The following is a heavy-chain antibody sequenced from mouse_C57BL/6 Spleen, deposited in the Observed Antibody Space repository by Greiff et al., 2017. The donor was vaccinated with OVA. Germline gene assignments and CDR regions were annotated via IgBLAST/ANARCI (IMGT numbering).Heavy chain of an antibody. CDR2: ISSGGDYI. V-gene: IGHV5-9-1*02. J-gene: IGHJ2*01. D-gene: IGHD2-5*01. CDR1: GFTFSSYA. CDR3: TRGSDSNRNWAFDY. Sequence: EVKLVESGEGLVKPGGSLKLSCAASGFTFSSYAMSWVRQTPEKRLEWVAYISSGGDYIYYADTVKGRFTISRDNARNTLYLQMSSLKSEDTAMYYCTRGSDSNRNWAFDYWGQGTTLTVSS.